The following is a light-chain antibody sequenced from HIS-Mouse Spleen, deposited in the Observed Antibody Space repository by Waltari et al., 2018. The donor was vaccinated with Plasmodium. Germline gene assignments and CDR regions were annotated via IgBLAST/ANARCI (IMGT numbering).Light chain of an antibody. CDR2: DDS. CDR3: QVWDSSSDHYV. CDR1: NIGSKS. J-gene: IGLJ1*01. V-gene: IGLV3-21*02. Sequence: SYVLTQPPSVSVAPGQTARITCGGNNIGSKSVHWYQQKPGQAPVLVVYDDSDRPSGSPERFSGSNPGNTATLTISRGEAGDEADYYCQVWDSSSDHYVFGTGTKVTVL.